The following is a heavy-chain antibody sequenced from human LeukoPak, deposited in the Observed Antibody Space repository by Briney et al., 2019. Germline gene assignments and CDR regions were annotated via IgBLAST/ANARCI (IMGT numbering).Heavy chain of an antibody. CDR3: ARSVGSERDFDY. J-gene: IGHJ4*02. V-gene: IGHV4-61*01. CDR1: GDSVSNVRYS. CDR2: IYHSGST. Sequence: SETLSLTCTVSGDSVSNVRYSWSWIRQPPGKGLEWIGYIYHSGSTNYNPSLKSRVTISVDTSKNQFSLKLSSVTAADTAVYYCARSVGSERDFDYWGQGTLVTVSS. D-gene: IGHD1-26*01.